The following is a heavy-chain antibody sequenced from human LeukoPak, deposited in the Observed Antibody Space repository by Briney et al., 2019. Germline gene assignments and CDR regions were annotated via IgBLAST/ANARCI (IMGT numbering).Heavy chain of an antibody. CDR2: ISSSSSTI. Sequence: PGGSLRLSCAASGFTFSSYSMNWVRQAPGKGLEWVSYISSSSSTIYYADSVKGRFTISRDNAKNSLYLQMNSLRAEDTAVYYCARGRYYYDISVWHFDYWGQGTLVTVS. V-gene: IGHV3-48*01. J-gene: IGHJ4*02. CDR3: ARGRYYYDISVWHFDY. CDR1: GFTFSSYS. D-gene: IGHD3-22*01.